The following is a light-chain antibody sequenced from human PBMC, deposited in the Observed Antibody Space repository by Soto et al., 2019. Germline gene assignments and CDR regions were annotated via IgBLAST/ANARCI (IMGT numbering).Light chain of an antibody. J-gene: IGKJ1*01. Sequence: MVMTQSPATLSVSPGERVTLSCRTSQNVTSNLAWYQLKPGQTPSLLIYGTSTRAPDIPVRVSGSGSGTEFTLTITTVQSGDSAVYYCQQYDVWGFGPGTKVEIK. CDR1: QNVTSN. CDR3: QQYDVWG. V-gene: IGKV3-15*01. CDR2: GTS.